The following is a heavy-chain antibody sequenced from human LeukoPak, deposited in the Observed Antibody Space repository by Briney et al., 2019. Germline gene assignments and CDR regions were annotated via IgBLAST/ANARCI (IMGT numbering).Heavy chain of an antibody. J-gene: IGHJ5*02. V-gene: IGHV1-69*05. CDR3: ARGGYSYGYWFDP. CDR2: VIPIFGTA. Sequence: SVTVSCNSSGGAFSSYAISWVSQAHGQGLELMGGVIPIFGTANYAQKFQGRVTITTDESTSTAYMELSSLRSEDTAVYHCARGGYSYGYWFDPWGQGTLVTVSS. D-gene: IGHD5-18*01. CDR1: GGAFSSYA.